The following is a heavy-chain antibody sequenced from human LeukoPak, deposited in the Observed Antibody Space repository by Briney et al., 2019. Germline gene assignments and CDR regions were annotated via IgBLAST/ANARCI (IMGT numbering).Heavy chain of an antibody. CDR3: VRDSGEIPNTYYYDSSGYLHY. CDR2: IWYDGSNK. Sequence: GRSLRLSCAASGXTFNTYGMHWVRQAPGKGLEWVAVIWYDGSNKYYADSVRGRFTISRDNSKNTLYLQMNSLRAEDTAVYFCVRDSGEIPNTYYYDSSGYLHYWGPGTLVTVSS. J-gene: IGHJ4*02. CDR1: GXTFNTYG. D-gene: IGHD3-22*01. V-gene: IGHV3-33*01.